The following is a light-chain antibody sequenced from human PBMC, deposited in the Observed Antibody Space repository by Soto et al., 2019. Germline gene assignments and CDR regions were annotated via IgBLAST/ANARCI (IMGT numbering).Light chain of an antibody. Sequence: ALPMTQSPSSLSASVGDRVTITCRASQAIRNDLGWYQQKPGKAPNLLIFGASNLQAGVPVRFSASGSGTNFTLTISNLQPEDFASYYCLQDYTYPWTFGQGTKVDI. J-gene: IGKJ1*01. CDR1: QAIRND. CDR3: LQDYTYPWT. V-gene: IGKV1-6*01. CDR2: GAS.